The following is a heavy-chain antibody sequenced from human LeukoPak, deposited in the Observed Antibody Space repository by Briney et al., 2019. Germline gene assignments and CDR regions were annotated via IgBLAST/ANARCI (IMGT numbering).Heavy chain of an antibody. V-gene: IGHV3-23*01. D-gene: IGHD3-16*01. CDR1: GFTFSSYG. CDR2: ISPTGHST. Sequence: GGSLRLSCAVSGFTFSSYGMSWVRQAPGKGLEWASAISPTGHSTYYADSVKGRFTISRDNSKNTLYLEMNSLRAEDTAVCYCAKESEHYGSPPNYWGQGSLIPVSS. CDR3: AKESEHYGSPPNY. J-gene: IGHJ4*02.